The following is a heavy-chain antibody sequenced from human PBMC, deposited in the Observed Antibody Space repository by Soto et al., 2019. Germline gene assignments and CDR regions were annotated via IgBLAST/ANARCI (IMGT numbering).Heavy chain of an antibody. V-gene: IGHV3-33*01. CDR2: IWYDGSNK. D-gene: IGHD6-6*01. J-gene: IGHJ4*02. Sequence: QAGGSLRLACAASGFTFSSYGMHWVRQAPGKGLEWVAVIWYDGSNKYYADSVKGRFTISRDNSKNTLYLQMNSLRAEDTAVYYCARDSYLPSSPDYWGQGTLVTVSS. CDR1: GFTFSSYG. CDR3: ARDSYLPSSPDY.